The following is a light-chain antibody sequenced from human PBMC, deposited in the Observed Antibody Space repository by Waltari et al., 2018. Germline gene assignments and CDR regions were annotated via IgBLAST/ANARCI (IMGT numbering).Light chain of an antibody. CDR3: QKYNSAPLT. CDR1: QGINNY. V-gene: IGKV1-27*01. CDR2: AAS. J-gene: IGKJ4*01. Sequence: DIQMTHSPSSLSAFVGDRVTITCRASQGINNYLAWYQQKPGKAPKFLISAASTLQSGVPSRFSGSGSGTYFTLTISSLQPEDVATYYCQKYNSAPLTFGRGTKVEIK.